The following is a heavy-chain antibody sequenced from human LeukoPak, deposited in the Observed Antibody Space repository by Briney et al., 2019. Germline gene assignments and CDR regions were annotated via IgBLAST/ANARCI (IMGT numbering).Heavy chain of an antibody. Sequence: SVEVSCKASGFTFTSSAMQWVRQARGQRLEWIGWIVVCSGNTNYAQKFQERVTITRDMSRNTASMELSSLSSEHTAVYYCAAGVSGATRDFDYWGQGTLVTVSS. V-gene: IGHV1-58*02. J-gene: IGHJ4*02. CDR1: GFTFTSSA. CDR2: IVVCSGNT. D-gene: IGHD6-13*01. CDR3: AAGVSGATRDFDY.